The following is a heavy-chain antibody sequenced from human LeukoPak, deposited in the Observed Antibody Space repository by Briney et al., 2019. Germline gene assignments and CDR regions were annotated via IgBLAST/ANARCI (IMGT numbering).Heavy chain of an antibody. J-gene: IGHJ3*02. Sequence: SETLSLTCAVSGGSISSSNWWSWVRQPPGKGLEWIGEIYHSGSTNYNPSLKSRVTISVDKSKNQFSLKLSSVTAADTAVYYCARVYSSSWYLRGAFDIWGQGTMVTVSS. CDR2: IYHSGST. D-gene: IGHD6-13*01. V-gene: IGHV4-4*02. CDR3: ARVYSSSWYLRGAFDI. CDR1: GGSISSSNW.